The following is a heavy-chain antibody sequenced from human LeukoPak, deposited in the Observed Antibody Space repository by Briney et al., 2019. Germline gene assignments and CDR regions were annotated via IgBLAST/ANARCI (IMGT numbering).Heavy chain of an antibody. CDR2: ISSSSSTI. D-gene: IGHD5-18*01. J-gene: IGHJ4*02. CDR3: ARYVDTTMLT. CDR1: GFIFSTYG. Sequence: PGTSLRLSCEASGFIFSTYGMNWVRQAPGKGLEWVSYISSSSSTIYYADSVKGRFTISRDNAKNSLYLQMNSLRDEDTAVYYCARYVDTTMLTWGQGTLVTVSS. V-gene: IGHV3-48*02.